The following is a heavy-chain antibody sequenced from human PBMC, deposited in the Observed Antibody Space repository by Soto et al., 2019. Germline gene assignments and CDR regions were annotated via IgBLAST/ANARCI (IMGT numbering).Heavy chain of an antibody. CDR3: AREGANYFDY. CDR1: GYTFTSYY. J-gene: IGHJ4*02. Sequence: ASVKVSCKASGYTFTSYYMHWVRQAPGQGLEWMGIINPSGGSTSYAQKFQGRVTMTRDTSTSTVYMELSSLRFEDTAVDDCAREGANYFDYWGQGTLVTVSS. CDR2: INPSGGST. V-gene: IGHV1-46*01.